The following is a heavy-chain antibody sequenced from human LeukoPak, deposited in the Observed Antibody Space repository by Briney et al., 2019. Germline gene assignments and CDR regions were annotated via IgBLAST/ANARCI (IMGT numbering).Heavy chain of an antibody. CDR3: AKAGYSSSFTDH. D-gene: IGHD6-13*01. J-gene: IGHJ4*02. V-gene: IGHV3-11*06. Sequence: GGSLRLSCAASGFTFSDYHMSWIRQAPGKGLEWVSYISLSSTYTNYADSVKGRFTISRDNAKNLLYLQMNSLRAEDTAVYYCAKAGYSSSFTDHWGQGTLVTVSS. CDR2: ISLSSTYT. CDR1: GFTFSDYH.